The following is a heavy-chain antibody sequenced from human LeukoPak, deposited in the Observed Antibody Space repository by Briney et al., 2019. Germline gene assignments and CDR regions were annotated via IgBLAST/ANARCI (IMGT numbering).Heavy chain of an antibody. CDR3: AKDLSPAAMTGTDY. CDR2: ISGSGGST. J-gene: IGHJ4*02. V-gene: IGHV3-23*01. D-gene: IGHD2-2*01. Sequence: VGSLILYCVATQLNHSSYAMGSVRPATRALLEWVSAISGSGGSTYYAVSVKGRFTISRDNSKNTLYLQMNSLRAEDTAVYYCAKDLSPAAMTGTDYWGQGTLVTVSS. CDR1: QLNHSSYA.